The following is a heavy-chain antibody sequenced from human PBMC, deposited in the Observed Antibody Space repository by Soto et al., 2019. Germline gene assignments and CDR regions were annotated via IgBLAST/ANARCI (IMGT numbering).Heavy chain of an antibody. CDR1: GDSIKSYF. D-gene: IGHD3-22*01. CDR3: ARERRDYFDSSGYFDY. V-gene: IGHV4-59*12. CDR2: IHATGST. Sequence: PSQTLSLTCSVSGDSIKSYFWSWIRQSPARGLEWIGDIHATGSTKYNPSLESRLTMSFDTSKNQFSLRLTSVTAADTAMYFCARERRDYFDSSGYFDYRGQGTLVTVSS. J-gene: IGHJ4*02.